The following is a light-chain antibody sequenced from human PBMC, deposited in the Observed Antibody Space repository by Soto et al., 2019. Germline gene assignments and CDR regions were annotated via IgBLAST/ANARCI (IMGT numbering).Light chain of an antibody. Sequence: EIVLTQSPATLSLSPGQRATLSCRASQSVSSSLAWYQQKPGQAPRLLIFDASHRATGIPARFSGSGSGTDFTLTISSLEPEDFAVYYCQHREDWPLTFGGGTKVDIK. CDR1: QSVSSS. CDR2: DAS. V-gene: IGKV3-11*01. CDR3: QHREDWPLT. J-gene: IGKJ4*01.